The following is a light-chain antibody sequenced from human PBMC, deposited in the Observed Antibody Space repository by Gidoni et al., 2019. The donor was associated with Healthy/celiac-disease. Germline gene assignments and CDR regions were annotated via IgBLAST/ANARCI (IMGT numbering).Light chain of an antibody. J-gene: IGLJ1*01. V-gene: IGLV2-14*01. CDR2: EVT. CDR1: SSDVGVYNY. CDR3: SSYTTSATLV. Sequence: QSALTQPASVSGSPGQSITISCTGTSSDVGVYNYVSWYQQHPGKAPKLMIYEVTNRPSGVSTRCSGAKSGNTASLTISGLQAEDEADYYCSSYTTSATLVFGTGTKVTFL.